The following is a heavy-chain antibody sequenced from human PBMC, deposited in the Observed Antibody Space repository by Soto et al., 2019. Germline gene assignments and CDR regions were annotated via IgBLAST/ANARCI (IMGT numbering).Heavy chain of an antibody. D-gene: IGHD4-17*01. J-gene: IGHJ4*02. V-gene: IGHV1-18*01. Sequence: SGQVSFKASGYAFTSYGISWVRQAPGQGLEWMGWISTYDDNTNYAKRLQGRVTMTTDTSTRTAYMELRSLRSDDTAVYYCARDVYGKFDYWGQGTLVTVSS. CDR1: GYAFTSYG. CDR2: ISTYDDNT. CDR3: ARDVYGKFDY.